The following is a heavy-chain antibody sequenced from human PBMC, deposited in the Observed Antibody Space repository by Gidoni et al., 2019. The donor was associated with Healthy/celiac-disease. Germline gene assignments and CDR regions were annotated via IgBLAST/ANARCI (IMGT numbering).Heavy chain of an antibody. J-gene: IGHJ6*02. CDR1: GGSFSGYY. D-gene: IGHD3-10*01. Sequence: QVQLQQWGAGLLKPSETLSLTCAVYGGSFSGYYWSWIRQPPGKGLEWIGEINHSGSTNYNPSLKSRVTISVDTSKNQFSLKLSSVTAADTAVYYCARGMVRGVMRYYYGMDVWGQGTTVTVFS. CDR2: INHSGST. CDR3: ARGMVRGVMRYYYGMDV. V-gene: IGHV4-34*01.